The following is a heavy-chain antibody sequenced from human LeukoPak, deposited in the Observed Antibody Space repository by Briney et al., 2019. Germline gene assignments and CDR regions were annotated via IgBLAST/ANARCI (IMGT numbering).Heavy chain of an antibody. D-gene: IGHD6-13*01. V-gene: IGHV4-39*07. CDR3: ARDPWYSSSLATSYYFDY. CDR2: IYYSGST. CDR1: GGSISSSSYY. J-gene: IGHJ4*02. Sequence: SETLSLTCTVSGGSISSSSYYWGWIRQPPGKGLEWIGSIYYSGSTYYNPSLKSRVTISVDTSKNQFSLKPSSVTAADTAVYYCARDPWYSSSLATSYYFDYWGQGTLVTVSS.